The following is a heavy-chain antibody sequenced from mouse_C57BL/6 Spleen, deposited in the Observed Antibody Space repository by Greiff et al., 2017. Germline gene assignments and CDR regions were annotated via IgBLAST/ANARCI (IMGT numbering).Heavy chain of an antibody. CDR1: GFTFSSYG. Sequence: EVNVVESGGDLVKPGGSLKLSCAASGFTFSSYGMSWVRQTPDKRLEWVATISSGGSYTYYPDSVKVRFTISRDNAKNTLYLQMSSLKSEDTAMYYCASYGRSYYVDYWGQGTTLTGSS. CDR2: ISSGGSYT. D-gene: IGHD1-1*01. V-gene: IGHV5-6*01. CDR3: ASYGRSYYVDY. J-gene: IGHJ2*01.